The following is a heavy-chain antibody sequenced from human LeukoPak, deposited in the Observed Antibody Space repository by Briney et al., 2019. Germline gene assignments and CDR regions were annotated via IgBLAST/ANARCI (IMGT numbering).Heavy chain of an antibody. CDR3: AREKVYGDYDYYYGMDV. V-gene: IGHV1-69*13. CDR1: GGTFISYA. CDR2: IIPIFGTA. J-gene: IGHJ6*02. D-gene: IGHD4-17*01. Sequence: ASVTVSFKASGGTFISYAISWVRQAPGQGLEWMGGIIPIFGTANYAQKFQGRVTITADESTSTAYMELSSLRSEDTAVYYCAREKVYGDYDYYYGMDVWGQGTTVTVSS.